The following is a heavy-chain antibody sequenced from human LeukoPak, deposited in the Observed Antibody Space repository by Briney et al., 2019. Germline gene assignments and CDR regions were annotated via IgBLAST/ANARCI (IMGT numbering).Heavy chain of an antibody. CDR1: GFTFSTYG. CDR3: AKAWLKGVYGDYYGMDV. J-gene: IGHJ6*02. Sequence: PGKSLRLSCAASGFTFSTYGMHWVRQAPGKGLEWAAVISYDGSNIYYADSVEGRFTISRDNSKNTLYLQMNSLRVEDTAVYHCAKAWLKGVYGDYYGMDVWGQGTTVTVSS. CDR2: ISYDGSNI. D-gene: IGHD4-17*01. V-gene: IGHV3-30*18.